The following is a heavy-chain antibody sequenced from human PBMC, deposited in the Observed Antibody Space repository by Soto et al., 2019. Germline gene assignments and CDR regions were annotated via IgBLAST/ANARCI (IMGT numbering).Heavy chain of an antibody. Sequence: GGFLTLSFAASGFTFSDYAMQWVRHAPGMELEWVAVGCNDGRNTHYADCVKGRFTLSRDSYKNTVSLEITSQRAEDTAVYYCAKGGRQWLVTSDFNYWGQGAVVIVSS. V-gene: IGHV3-30*18. CDR3: AKGGRQWLVTSDFNY. CDR1: GFTFSDYA. CDR2: GCNDGRNT. J-gene: IGHJ4*02. D-gene: IGHD6-19*01.